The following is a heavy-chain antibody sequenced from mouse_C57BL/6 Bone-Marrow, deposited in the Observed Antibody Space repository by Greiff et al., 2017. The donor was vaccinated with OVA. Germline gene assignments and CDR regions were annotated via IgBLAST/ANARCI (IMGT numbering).Heavy chain of an antibody. V-gene: IGHV1-64*01. Sequence: QVQLQQPGAELVKPGASVKLSCKASGYTFTSYWMHWVKQRPGQGLEWIGMIHPNSGSTNYNEKFKSKATLTVDKSSSTAYMQLSSLTSEDSAVYYCARDYGSSSRYFEGWGTGTTVTVSS. CDR1: GYTFTSYW. D-gene: IGHD1-1*01. J-gene: IGHJ1*03. CDR3: ARDYGSSSRYFEG. CDR2: IHPNSGST.